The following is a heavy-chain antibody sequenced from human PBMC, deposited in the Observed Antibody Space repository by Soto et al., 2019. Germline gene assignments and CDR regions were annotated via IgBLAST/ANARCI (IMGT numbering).Heavy chain of an antibody. CDR1: GYTFSKYW. CDR3: ARCLKDDSGSSLYYFPFDF. J-gene: IGHJ6*02. Sequence: GESPKIHCQASGYTFSKYWIAWVRPMPGKGLEYVGIVYPGDSDTRYRPSFQGQVTLAVDTSTSTAYMQWNSLMALDSAMYSWARCLKDDSGSSLYYFPFDFWGRGTTVTVSS. D-gene: IGHD1-26*01. V-gene: IGHV5-51*01. CDR2: VYPGDSDT.